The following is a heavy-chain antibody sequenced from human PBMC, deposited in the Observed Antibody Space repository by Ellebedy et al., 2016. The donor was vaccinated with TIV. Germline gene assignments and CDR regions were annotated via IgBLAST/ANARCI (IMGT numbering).Heavy chain of an antibody. CDR3: ARGGIYCTNGVCYVRDWFDP. Sequence: GSLRLXXSVSGDSIRSYYWSWIRQPPGKGLEWIGYIYYSADTNYNPSLKSRVTISVDRSKNQFSLNLSSVTAADTAVYYCARGGIYCTNGVCYVRDWFDPWGQGTLVTVSS. CDR2: IYYSADT. J-gene: IGHJ5*02. CDR1: GDSIRSYY. D-gene: IGHD2-8*01. V-gene: IGHV4-59*12.